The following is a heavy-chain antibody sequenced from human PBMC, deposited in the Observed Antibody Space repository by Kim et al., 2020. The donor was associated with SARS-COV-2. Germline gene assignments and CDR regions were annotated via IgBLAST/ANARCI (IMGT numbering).Heavy chain of an antibody. CDR1: GFTFSDYY. J-gene: IGHJ6*02. CDR3: AREMLDTAMVLTPYYYYYGMDV. Sequence: GGSLRLSCAASGFTFSDYYMSWIRQAPGKGLEWVSYISSSGSTIYYADSVKGRFTISRDNAKNSLYLQMNSLRAEDTAVYYCAREMLDTAMVLTPYYYYYGMDVWGQGTTVTVSS. CDR2: ISSSGSTI. V-gene: IGHV3-11*01. D-gene: IGHD5-18*01.